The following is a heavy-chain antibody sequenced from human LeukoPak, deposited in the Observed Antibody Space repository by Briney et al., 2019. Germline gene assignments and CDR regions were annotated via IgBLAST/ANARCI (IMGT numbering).Heavy chain of an antibody. CDR2: ISGSGGST. V-gene: IGHV3-23*01. CDR3: AKDPGEYYFDY. Sequence: GGSPRLSCAASGFTFSSYAMSWVRQAPGKGLEWVSAISGSGGSTYYADSVKGRFTISRDNSKNALYLQMNSLRAEDTAVYYCAKDPGEYYFDYWGQGTLVTVSS. D-gene: IGHD3-16*01. J-gene: IGHJ4*02. CDR1: GFTFSSYA.